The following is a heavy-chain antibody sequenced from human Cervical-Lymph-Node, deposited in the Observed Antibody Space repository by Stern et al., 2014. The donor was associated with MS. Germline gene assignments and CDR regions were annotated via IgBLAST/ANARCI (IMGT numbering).Heavy chain of an antibody. D-gene: IGHD2-8*01. CDR1: GYTFTDYG. Sequence: QLVQSGGEVKKPGASVKVSCKASGYTFTDYGFSWVRQAPGQGLEWMGWISAYNGNTYYAQKLQGRVTMTTDTSTSTAYMELRSLRSDDTAVYDCARGNEIKADYYYGMDVWGQGTTLTVSS. J-gene: IGHJ6*02. CDR2: ISAYNGNT. CDR3: ARGNEIKADYYYGMDV. V-gene: IGHV1-18*04.